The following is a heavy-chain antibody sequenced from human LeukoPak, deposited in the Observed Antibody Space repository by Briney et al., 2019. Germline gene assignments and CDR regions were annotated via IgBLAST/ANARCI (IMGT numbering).Heavy chain of an antibody. CDR2: IKQDGSEK. CDR1: GLIFSTYW. J-gene: IGHJ4*02. V-gene: IGHV3-7*01. D-gene: IGHD4-17*01. Sequence: PGGSLRLSCSVSGLIFSTYWMSWVRQAPGKGLEWVANIKQDGSEKYYVDSVKGRFTISRDNAKKSLYLQMNSLRAEDTAVYYCASDRRDYGDYTPNYWGRGTLVTVSS. CDR3: ASDRRDYGDYTPNY.